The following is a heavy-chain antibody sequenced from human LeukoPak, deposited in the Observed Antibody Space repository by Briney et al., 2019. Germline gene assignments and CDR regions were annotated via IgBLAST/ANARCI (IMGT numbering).Heavy chain of an antibody. D-gene: IGHD3-10*01. Sequence: GGSLRLSCAASGFTFSSYGMHWVRQAPGKGLEWVAVISYDGSNKYYADSVKGRFTISRDNSKNTLYLEMNSLRAEDTAVYYCAKDLSMVRGVPAPGDYWGQGTLVTVSS. V-gene: IGHV3-30*18. CDR3: AKDLSMVRGVPAPGDY. CDR1: GFTFSSYG. CDR2: ISYDGSNK. J-gene: IGHJ4*02.